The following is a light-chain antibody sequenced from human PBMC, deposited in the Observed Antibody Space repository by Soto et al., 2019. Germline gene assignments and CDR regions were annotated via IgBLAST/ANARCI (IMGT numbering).Light chain of an antibody. CDR3: QQYGNSPRYT. Sequence: IVLTQSPGTLSLSPGQRATLSCRASQTVSTTNLAWYQQKPGQAPRLLIYGTSTRATGVPDRFSGSGSVTDFTLTISSLEPEDFAVYYCQQYGNSPRYTFGQGTKLEIK. V-gene: IGKV3-20*01. J-gene: IGKJ2*01. CDR2: GTS. CDR1: QTVSTTN.